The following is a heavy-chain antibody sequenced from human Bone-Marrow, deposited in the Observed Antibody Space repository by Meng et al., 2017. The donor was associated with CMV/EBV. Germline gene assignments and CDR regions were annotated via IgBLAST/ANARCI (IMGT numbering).Heavy chain of an antibody. D-gene: IGHD2/OR15-2a*01. V-gene: IGHV3-64*02. Sequence: GGSLRLSCAASGFTFSSYAMHWVRQAPGKGLEYVSAISSNGGSTYYADSVKGRFTISRDNAKNSLYLQMNSLRAEDTAVYYCAREIRGKGSTLDVWGQGTTVTVSS. J-gene: IGHJ6*02. CDR3: AREIRGKGSTLDV. CDR1: GFTFSSYA. CDR2: ISSNGGST.